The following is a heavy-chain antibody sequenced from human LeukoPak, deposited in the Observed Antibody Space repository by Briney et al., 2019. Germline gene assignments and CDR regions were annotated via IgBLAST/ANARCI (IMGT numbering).Heavy chain of an antibody. D-gene: IGHD2/OR15-2a*01. CDR1: GFTFSSYA. J-gene: IGHJ4*02. Sequence: PGRSLRLSCAASGFTFSSYAMHWGRQAPGKGLEWVALISYDGSIKYYADSVKGRFTFSRDNSKDTLYLQMKSLRAEDTAVYYCARERPSMGYFDYWGQGTLVTVSS. CDR2: ISYDGSIK. CDR3: ARERPSMGYFDY. V-gene: IGHV3-30-3*01.